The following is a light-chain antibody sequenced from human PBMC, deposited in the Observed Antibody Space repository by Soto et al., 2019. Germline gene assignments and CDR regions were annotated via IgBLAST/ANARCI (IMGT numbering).Light chain of an antibody. CDR2: DVS. J-gene: IGLJ2*01. CDR1: SSDVGGYTY. CDR3: SSYTSSNTVI. Sequence: QSALTQPASVSGSPGQSIAISCTGTSSDVGGYTYVSWYQQHPGKAPKLMIYDVSARPSGVSNRFSGSKSDNTASLTISGLQAEGEADYYCSSYTSSNTVIFGGGTKLTVL. V-gene: IGLV2-14*01.